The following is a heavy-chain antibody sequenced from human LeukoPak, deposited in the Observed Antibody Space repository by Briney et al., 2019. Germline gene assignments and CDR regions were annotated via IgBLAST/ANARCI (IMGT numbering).Heavy chain of an antibody. Sequence: PGESLTLSCAASGFTFSSYWRHWVRQAPGKGLVWVSRINSDGSTTTYADSVKGRFTISRDNAKDTLYLQMTSLRAEDTAVYYCARATYYYDSSGYRAIYYFDYWGQGTLVTVSS. CDR1: GFTFSSYW. CDR2: INSDGSTT. J-gene: IGHJ4*02. CDR3: ARATYYYDSSGYRAIYYFDY. D-gene: IGHD3-22*01. V-gene: IGHV3-74*01.